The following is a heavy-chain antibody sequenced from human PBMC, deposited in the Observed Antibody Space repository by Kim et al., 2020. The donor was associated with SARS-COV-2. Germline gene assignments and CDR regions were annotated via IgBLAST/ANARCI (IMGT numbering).Heavy chain of an antibody. D-gene: IGHD2-15*01. CDR2: ISSDGGGGVT. V-gene: IGHV3-74*01. CDR3: ARGIFRDGFDV. CDR1: GFSSSNYY. J-gene: IGHJ6*02. Sequence: GGSLRLSCAASGFSSSNYYVNWVRQRPGKGLEWVSRISSDGGGGVTYYADSVRGRFTMSRNSAENTVDLQMNSLSAEDTAVYFCARGIFRDGFDVWDQGTTVSVSS.